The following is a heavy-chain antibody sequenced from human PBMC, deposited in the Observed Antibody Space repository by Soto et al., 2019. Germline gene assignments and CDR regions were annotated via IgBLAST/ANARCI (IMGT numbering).Heavy chain of an antibody. J-gene: IGHJ6*02. CDR1: GFTFSSYA. CDR2: VSYDGSNK. Sequence: HPGGSLRLSCAASGFTFSSYAMHWVRQAPGKGLEWVAVVSYDGSNKYYADSVKGRFTISRDNSKNTLYLQMNSLRAEDAAVYYCARGRIAAPYYYYYYYGMDVWGQGTTVTVSS. D-gene: IGHD6-6*01. V-gene: IGHV3-30-3*01. CDR3: ARGRIAAPYYYYYYYGMDV.